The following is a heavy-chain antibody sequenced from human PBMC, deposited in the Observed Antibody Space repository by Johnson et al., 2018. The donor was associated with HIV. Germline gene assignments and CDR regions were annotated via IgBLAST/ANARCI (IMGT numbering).Heavy chain of an antibody. V-gene: IGHV3-30-3*02. J-gene: IGHJ3*02. CDR3: AKLKRRGDQDDAFDI. CDR1: GFTFSSYA. CDR2: ISYDGSNK. D-gene: IGHD2-2*01. Sequence: QVQLVESGGGVVQPGRSLRLSCAASGFTFSSYAMHWVRQAPGKGLEWVAVISYDGSNKYYADSVEGRFTISRDNSKNTLYLQMNSLRAEDTAIYYCAKLKRRGDQDDAFDIWGQGTMVTVSS.